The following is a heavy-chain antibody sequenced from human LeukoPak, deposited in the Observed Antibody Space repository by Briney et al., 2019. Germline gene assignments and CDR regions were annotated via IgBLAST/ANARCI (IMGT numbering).Heavy chain of an antibody. CDR2: IKQDGSEK. CDR1: GFSFSTYG. CDR3: ATDYYYGSGRDY. V-gene: IGHV3-7*01. D-gene: IGHD3-10*01. J-gene: IGHJ4*02. Sequence: PGGSLRLSCAASGFSFSTYGMSWVRQAPGKGLEWVANIKQDGSEKYYVDSVKGRFTISRDNAKNSLYLQMNSLRAEDTAVYYCATDYYYGSGRDYWGQGTLVTVSS.